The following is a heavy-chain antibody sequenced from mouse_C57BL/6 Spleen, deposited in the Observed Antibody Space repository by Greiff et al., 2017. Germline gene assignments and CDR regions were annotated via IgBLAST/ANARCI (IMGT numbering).Heavy chain of an antibody. D-gene: IGHD1-1*01. Sequence: VQLQESGAELVRPGTSVKVSCKASGYAFTNYLIEWVKQRPGQGLEWIGVINPGSGGTNYNEKFKGKATLTADNSSSTAYMQLSSLTSEDSAVYFCARAAGYYGSSYDLDYWGQGTTLTVSS. V-gene: IGHV1-54*01. CDR2: INPGSGGT. CDR1: GYAFTNYL. CDR3: ARAAGYYGSSYDLDY. J-gene: IGHJ2*01.